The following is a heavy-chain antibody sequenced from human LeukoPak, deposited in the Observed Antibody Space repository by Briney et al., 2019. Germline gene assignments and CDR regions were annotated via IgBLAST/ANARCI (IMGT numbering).Heavy chain of an antibody. Sequence: ASVKVSFKTSGGTFGSYAFSWVRQAPGQGLEWMGRIVPVFGTTNYPQKFQGRVTITADESTGTVFIELSSLRSDDTAVYYCARARLLGMTGHRPYYYYIDVWRTATTVIDSS. CDR2: IVPVFGTT. J-gene: IGHJ6*03. D-gene: IGHD1-1*01. CDR1: GGTFGSYA. CDR3: ARARLLGMTGHRPYYYYIDV. V-gene: IGHV1-69*13.